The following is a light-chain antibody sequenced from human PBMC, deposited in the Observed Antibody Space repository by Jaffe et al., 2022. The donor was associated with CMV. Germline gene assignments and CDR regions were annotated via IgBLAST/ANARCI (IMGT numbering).Light chain of an antibody. Sequence: EIVMAQSPATLSVSPGERATLSCRASQSVGSDLAWYQRKPGQAPRLLIYGASTRATGVPARFSGSGSGTEFALTISSLQSEDFAVYFCQQYSNWPWTFGQGTEVEMK. V-gene: IGKV3-15*01. CDR2: GAS. CDR1: QSVGSD. CDR3: QQYSNWPWT. J-gene: IGKJ1*01.